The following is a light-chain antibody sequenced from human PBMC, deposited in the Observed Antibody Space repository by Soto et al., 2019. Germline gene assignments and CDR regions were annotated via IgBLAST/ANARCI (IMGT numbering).Light chain of an antibody. CDR2: DVS. J-gene: IGLJ1*01. CDR1: SSDVGGYNY. V-gene: IGLV2-14*01. CDR3: SSYTSSSTLNV. Sequence: QSVLTQPASVSGSPGQSITISCTGTSSDVGGYNYVSWYQQHPGKATKLMIYDVSNRPSGVSNRFSGSKSGNTASLTFFGLQAEDEADYYCSSYTSSSTLNVFGTGTKVTVL.